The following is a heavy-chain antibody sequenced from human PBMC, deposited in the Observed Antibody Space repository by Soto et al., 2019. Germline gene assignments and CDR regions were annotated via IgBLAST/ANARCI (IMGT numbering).Heavy chain of an antibody. CDR3: ARESPYYESSDSYFDH. J-gene: IGHJ4*02. V-gene: IGHV6-1*01. Sequence: SQTLSLTCAISGDSVSGNSAAWNWIRQSPSRGLEWLGRTYYRSKWYNDYAVSVKSRITVTPDTSKNQFSLHLNSVTPEDTAVYYCARESPYYESSDSYFDHWGQGTLVTVSS. D-gene: IGHD3-16*01. CDR1: GDSVSGNSAA. CDR2: TYYRSKWYN.